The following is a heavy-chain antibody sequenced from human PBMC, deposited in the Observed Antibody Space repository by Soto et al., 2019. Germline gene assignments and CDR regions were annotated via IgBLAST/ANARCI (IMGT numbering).Heavy chain of an antibody. Sequence: HPGGSLRLSCAASGFTFSNYSMNWVRQAPGKGLEWVAVISYDGSNKYYADSVKGRFTISRDNSKNTLYLQMNSLRAEDTAVYYCARDRRREYSGSPDYWGQGTLVTVPQ. CDR3: ARDRRREYSGSPDY. D-gene: IGHD1-26*01. J-gene: IGHJ4*02. CDR1: GFTFSNYS. CDR2: ISYDGSNK. V-gene: IGHV3-30*03.